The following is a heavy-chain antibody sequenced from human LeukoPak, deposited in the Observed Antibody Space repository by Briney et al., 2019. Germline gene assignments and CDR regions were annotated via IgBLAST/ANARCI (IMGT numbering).Heavy chain of an antibody. J-gene: IGHJ3*02. D-gene: IGHD3-9*01. CDR1: GYTFTSYG. CDR2: ITAYNGNT. V-gene: IGHV1-18*01. CDR3: ARDIRNFDWLLSNSGAFDI. Sequence: ASVKVSCKASGYTFTSYGISWVRQAPGQGLEWMGWITAYNGNTNYAQKLQGRVTMTTDTSTSTAYMELRSLRSDDTAVYYCARDIRNFDWLLSNSGAFDIWGQGTMVTVSS.